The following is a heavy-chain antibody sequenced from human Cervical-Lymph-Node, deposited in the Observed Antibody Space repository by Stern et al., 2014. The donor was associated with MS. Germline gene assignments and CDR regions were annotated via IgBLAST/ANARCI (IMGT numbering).Heavy chain of an antibody. CDR1: GGTFSNYA. Sequence: QVQLVESGAEVKKPGSSVKVSCKASGGTFSNYAISWVRQAPGQGLEWVGGIIPVFGKANYAQKFQGRVTLTADESTSTAYMELSSLRSEDTALYYCARGWSYDILTAYSYWGQGTLVTVSS. V-gene: IGHV1-69*01. D-gene: IGHD3-9*01. J-gene: IGHJ4*02. CDR2: IIPVFGKA. CDR3: ARGWSYDILTAYSY.